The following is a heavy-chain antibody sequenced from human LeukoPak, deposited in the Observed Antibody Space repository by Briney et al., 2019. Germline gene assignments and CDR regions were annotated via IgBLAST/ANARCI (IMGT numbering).Heavy chain of an antibody. CDR2: INPSGGST. V-gene: IGHV1-46*01. J-gene: IGHJ5*02. Sequence: ASVKVSCKASGYTFSSYYMHWVRQAPGQGLEWMGIINPSGGSTSYAQKFQGRVTMNRDTSTSTVYMELISLRSEDTAVYYCARDTSVVSRAPAAIFDPWGQGTLVTVSS. D-gene: IGHD2-2*01. CDR1: GYTFSSYY. CDR3: ARDTSVVSRAPAAIFDP.